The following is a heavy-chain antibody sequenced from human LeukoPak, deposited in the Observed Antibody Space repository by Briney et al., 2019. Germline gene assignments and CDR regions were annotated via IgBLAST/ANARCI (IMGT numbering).Heavy chain of an antibody. CDR2: IIPIFDVA. CDR3: TREGVYSPDPSSYHRYAFDI. Sequence: ASVKVSCKASGGSFNTYVITWVRQAPGQGLEWRGRIIPIFDVANFAQKFQGRVTITADKSTNTAHMELSGLRSEDTAVYYCTREGVYSPDPSSYHRYAFDIWGQGTVVTVSS. V-gene: IGHV1-69*04. D-gene: IGHD3-16*02. J-gene: IGHJ3*02. CDR1: GGSFNTYV.